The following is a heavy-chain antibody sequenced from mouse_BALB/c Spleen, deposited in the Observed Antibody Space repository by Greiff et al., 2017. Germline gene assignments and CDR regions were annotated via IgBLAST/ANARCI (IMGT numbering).Heavy chain of an antibody. Sequence: EVKLMESGGGLVKPGGSLKLSCAASGFTFSSYAMSWVRQTPEKRLEWVASISSGGSTYYPDSVKGRFTISRDNARNILYLQMSSLRSEDTAMYYCARGDYDWFADWGQGTLVTVSA. V-gene: IGHV5-6-5*01. CDR3: ARGDYDWFAD. CDR1: GFTFSSYA. J-gene: IGHJ3*01. CDR2: ISSGGST. D-gene: IGHD2-4*01.